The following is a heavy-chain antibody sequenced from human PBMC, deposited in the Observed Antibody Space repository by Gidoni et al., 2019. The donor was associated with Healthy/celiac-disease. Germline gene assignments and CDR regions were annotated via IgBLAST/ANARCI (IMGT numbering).Heavy chain of an antibody. CDR2: IIWNSGSI. CDR1: GFTFDDYA. Sequence: EVQLVESGGGLVQPGRSLRLSCAASGFTFDDYAMHWVRQAPGKGLEWVSGIIWNSGSIGYADSVKGRFTISRDNAKNSLYLQMNSLRAEDTALYYCAKELGRNGGSRSYYYGMDVWGQGTTVTVSS. V-gene: IGHV3-9*01. CDR3: AKELGRNGGSRSYYYGMDV. D-gene: IGHD2-15*01. J-gene: IGHJ6*02.